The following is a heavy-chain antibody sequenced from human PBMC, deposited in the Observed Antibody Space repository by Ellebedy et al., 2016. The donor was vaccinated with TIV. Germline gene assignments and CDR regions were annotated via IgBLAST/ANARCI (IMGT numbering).Heavy chain of an antibody. CDR2: ISAYNGNT. CDR3: VREPIFDP. CDR1: GYTFTSYG. V-gene: IGHV1-18*04. Sequence: AASVKVSCKASGYTFTSYGISWVRQAPRQGLEWMGWISAYNGNTNYAQKLQGRVTMTTDTSTRTAYMELRSLTSDDTAVYYGVREPIFDPWGQGTLVTVSS. D-gene: IGHD3-9*01. J-gene: IGHJ5*02.